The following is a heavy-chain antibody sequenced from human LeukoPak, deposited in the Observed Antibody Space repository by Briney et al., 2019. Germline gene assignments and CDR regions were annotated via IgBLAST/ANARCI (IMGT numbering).Heavy chain of an antibody. CDR2: IQYDESLK. J-gene: IGHJ5*02. V-gene: IGHV3-30*02. CDR1: GSTFSNYA. Sequence: GGSPRLSCAASGSTFSNYAMNWVRQAPGKGLEWVAFIQYDESLKCYLGSVKGRFATSRDNSKKTVYLQMNSLRVEDTAVYYCAKDQGVVGSYDAWGQGTLVTVSS. CDR3: AKDQGVVGSYDA. D-gene: IGHD3-10*01.